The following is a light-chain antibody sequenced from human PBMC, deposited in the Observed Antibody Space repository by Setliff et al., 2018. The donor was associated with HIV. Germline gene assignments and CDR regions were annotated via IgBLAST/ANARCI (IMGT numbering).Light chain of an antibody. CDR3: TSYTTSSTVV. CDR1: SNDVGVYNY. J-gene: IGLJ2*01. V-gene: IGLV2-14*03. Sequence: LAQPASVSGSPGQSITISCTGTSNDVGVYNYVSWYQQHPGKAPKLMIHDVSNRPSGVSDRFSGSKSGNTASLTISGLQAEDEADYYCTSYTTSSTVVFGGGTKVTVL. CDR2: DVS.